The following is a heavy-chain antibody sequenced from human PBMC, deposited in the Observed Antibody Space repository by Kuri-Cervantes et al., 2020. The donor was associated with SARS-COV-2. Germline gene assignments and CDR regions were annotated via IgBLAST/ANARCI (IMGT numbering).Heavy chain of an antibody. J-gene: IGHJ4*02. Sequence: SETLSLTCTVSGGSINSGSYYWGWIRQPPGKGLEWIGSIYYSGSTYYNPSLKSRVTISVDTSKNQFSLKLSSVTAADTAVYYCAGHGTGYDFWSGYYGEDYWGQGTLVTVSS. CDR1: GGSINSGSYY. D-gene: IGHD3-3*01. CDR3: AGHGTGYDFWSGYYGEDY. V-gene: IGHV4-39*01. CDR2: IYYSGST.